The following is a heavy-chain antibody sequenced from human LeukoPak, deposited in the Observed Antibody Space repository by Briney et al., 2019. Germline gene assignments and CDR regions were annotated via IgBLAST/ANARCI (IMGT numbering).Heavy chain of an antibody. CDR1: GFTFSDYY. J-gene: IGHJ5*02. CDR3: ARQSSWWFDP. Sequence: GGALGLSCAASGFTFSDYYLIWIRQPPGKGLEWVSYISNSSSYTNYPDSVNGRFTNSRNNHNNSPFLQMNGLRAEDTAVYYSARQSSWWFDPWGQGTLVTVSS. D-gene: IGHD2-2*01. CDR2: ISNSSSYT. V-gene: IGHV3-11*06.